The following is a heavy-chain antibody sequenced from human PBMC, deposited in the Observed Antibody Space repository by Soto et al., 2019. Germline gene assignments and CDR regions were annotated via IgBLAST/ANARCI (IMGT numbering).Heavy chain of an antibody. J-gene: IGHJ4*02. Sequence: ASVKVSCKTSGYSFPSFEVHWIRQAPGQRPEWMGGISNAGSGNTKYSQKFQDRLTITGDKRATTVYMALSSLTSEDTATYYCARESNHYQDFFQNWGQGTQVTVSS. D-gene: IGHD2-2*01. CDR1: GYSFPSFE. CDR3: ARESNHYQDFFQN. CDR2: ISNAGSGNT. V-gene: IGHV1-3*01.